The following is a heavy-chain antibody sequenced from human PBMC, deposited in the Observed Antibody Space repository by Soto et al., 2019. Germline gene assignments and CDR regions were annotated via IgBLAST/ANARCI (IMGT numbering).Heavy chain of an antibody. J-gene: IGHJ4*02. Sequence: QITLKESGPPLVKPTQTLTLTCTFSGFSLSTSGVGVGWIRQPPGKALEWLALIYWDDDKRYSPSLKSRLTITKDTSKNQVVLTMTNMDPVDTATYYCARSRYYDILTGYYPPFYFDYWGQGTLVTVSS. CDR3: ARSRYYDILTGYYPPFYFDY. V-gene: IGHV2-5*02. CDR1: GFSLSTSGVG. D-gene: IGHD3-9*01. CDR2: IYWDDDK.